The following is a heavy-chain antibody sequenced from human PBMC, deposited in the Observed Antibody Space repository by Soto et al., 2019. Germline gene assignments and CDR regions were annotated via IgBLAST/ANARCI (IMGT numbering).Heavy chain of an antibody. J-gene: IGHJ4*02. Sequence: GSLSLFSAASGFTVSSYWTSWVRQAPGKGLEWVANIKQDGSEKYYVDSVKGRFTISRDNAKNSLYLQMNSLRAEDTAVYYCEREYPRWGIEDRAGGQGTLVTVPS. CDR1: GFTVSSYW. V-gene: IGHV3-7*01. CDR2: IKQDGSEK. CDR3: EREYPRWGIEDRA. D-gene: IGHD7-27*01.